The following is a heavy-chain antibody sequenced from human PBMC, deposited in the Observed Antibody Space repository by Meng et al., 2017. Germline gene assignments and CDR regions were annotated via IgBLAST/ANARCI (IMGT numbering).Heavy chain of an antibody. CDR2: INTNTWNP. J-gene: IGHJ5*02. D-gene: IGHD2-15*01. CDR3: ARLVAGTFGPLFDP. V-gene: IGHV7-4-1*02. Sequence: VEVVHSGSELKKPGASCEVCCTASGYTCTSFAMNWVRQAPGHGLEWMGWINTNTWNPTYAHGFTGRFVFSLDTSVSTAYLQISSLTAEDTAVYYCARLVAGTFGPLFDPWGQGTLVTVSS. CDR1: GYTCTSFA.